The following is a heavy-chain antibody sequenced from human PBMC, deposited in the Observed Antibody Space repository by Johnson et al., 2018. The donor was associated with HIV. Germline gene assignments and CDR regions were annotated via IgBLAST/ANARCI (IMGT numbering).Heavy chain of an antibody. CDR3: ARGGSDVFDF. Sequence: QVQLVESGGGVVQPGGSLRLSCAASGFTFSDYYMSWIRQAPGKGLEWVSYITGSGTVVYYADSVKGRFTISRDNAKNSLYLQMNSLRADDTAVYYCARGGSDVFDFWGQGTMVIVSS. V-gene: IGHV3-11*04. J-gene: IGHJ3*01. CDR1: GFTFSDYY. CDR2: ITGSGTVV. D-gene: IGHD3-16*01.